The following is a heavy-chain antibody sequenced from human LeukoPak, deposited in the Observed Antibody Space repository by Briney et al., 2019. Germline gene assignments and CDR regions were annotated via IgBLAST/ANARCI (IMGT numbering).Heavy chain of an antibody. CDR1: GGSFSGYY. Sequence: SETLSLTCAVYGGSFSGYYWSWIRQPPGKGLEWIGEINHSGSTNYNPSLKSRVTISVDTSKNQFSLKLSSVTAADTAVYYCARRSHGDYFDYWGQGTLVTVSS. V-gene: IGHV4-34*01. D-gene: IGHD4-17*01. CDR3: ARRSHGDYFDY. CDR2: INHSGST. J-gene: IGHJ4*02.